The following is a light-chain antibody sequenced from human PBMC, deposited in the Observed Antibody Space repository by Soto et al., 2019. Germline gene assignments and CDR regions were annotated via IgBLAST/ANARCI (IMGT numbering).Light chain of an antibody. CDR2: EVS. Sequence: QSALTQPASVSGSPGQSIAISCTGSRSDIGGYNYVSWYQQHPGKAPKLLIYEVSNRPSGVSNRFSGSKSGNSASLTIFGLQAEDEAVYYCSSYTSNSILVFGGGTKVTVL. J-gene: IGLJ2*01. CDR1: RSDIGGYNY. V-gene: IGLV2-14*01. CDR3: SSYTSNSILV.